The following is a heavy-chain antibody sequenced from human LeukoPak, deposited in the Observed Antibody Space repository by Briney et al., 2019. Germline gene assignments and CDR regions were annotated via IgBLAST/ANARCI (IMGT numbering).Heavy chain of an antibody. CDR3: ARFSRENYYDSSGYYFFDY. CDR2: IYYSGST. D-gene: IGHD3-22*01. Sequence: SETLSLTCTVSGGSISSSSYYWGWIRQPPGKGLEWIGSIYYSGSTYYNPSLKSRVTISVDTSKNQFSLKLSSVTAADTAVYYCARFSRENYYDSSGYYFFDYWGQGTLVTVSS. J-gene: IGHJ4*02. CDR1: GGSISSSSYY. V-gene: IGHV4-39*07.